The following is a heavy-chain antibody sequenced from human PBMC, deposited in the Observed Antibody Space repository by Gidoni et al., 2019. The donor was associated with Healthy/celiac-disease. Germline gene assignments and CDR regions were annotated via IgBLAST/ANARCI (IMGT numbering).Heavy chain of an antibody. CDR2: INHSGST. V-gene: IGHV4-34*01. CDR1: GGSFSGYY. D-gene: IGHD1-1*01. CDR3: ARGLRTNEPFDY. J-gene: IGHJ4*02. Sequence: QVQLQQWGAGLFKPSATLSLTCAVYGGSFSGYYWSWIRQPPGKGLEWIGEINHSGSTNYNPSLKSRVTIAVDTSKNQFSLKLSSVTAADTAVYYCARGLRTNEPFDYWGQGTLVTVSS.